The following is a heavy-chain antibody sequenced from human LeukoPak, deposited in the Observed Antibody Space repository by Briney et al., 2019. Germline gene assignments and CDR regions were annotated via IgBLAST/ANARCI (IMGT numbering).Heavy chain of an antibody. Sequence: GGSLRLSCAASGFTFSSYGMHWVRQAPGTGLEWVAFIRSDGSNKNYADSVKGRFTISRDNSKNTLYLQMNSLRAEDTAVYYCAKDRVFELWFEEASPYYFDYWGQGTLVTVSS. J-gene: IGHJ4*02. CDR3: AKDRVFELWFEEASPYYFDY. CDR2: IRSDGSNK. D-gene: IGHD3-10*01. CDR1: GFTFSSYG. V-gene: IGHV3-30*02.